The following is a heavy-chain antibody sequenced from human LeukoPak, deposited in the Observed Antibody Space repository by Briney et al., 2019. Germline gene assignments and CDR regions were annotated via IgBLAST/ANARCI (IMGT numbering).Heavy chain of an antibody. V-gene: IGHV3-21*01. CDR1: GFTFSSYS. CDR2: ITSSSTYI. Sequence: GGSLRLSCAASGFTFSSYSMNWVRQAPGKGLEWVSSITSSSTYIYYTDSVQGRFTISRDNAKNSLYLQMNSLRAEDTAVYYCARIYYDILTGYYENVFDYWGQGTLVTVSS. CDR3: ARIYYDILTGYYENVFDY. J-gene: IGHJ4*02. D-gene: IGHD3-9*01.